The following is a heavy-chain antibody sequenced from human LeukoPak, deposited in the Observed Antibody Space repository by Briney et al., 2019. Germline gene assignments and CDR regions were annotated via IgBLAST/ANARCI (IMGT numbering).Heavy chain of an antibody. Sequence: SETLSLTCTVSGGSISSGGYYWSWIRQHPGKGLEWIGYISYSGSTNYSPSLNSRVTISVDTSKNQFSLKLSSVTAADTAVYYCARRGSSGSIDYWGQGTLVTVSS. J-gene: IGHJ4*02. D-gene: IGHD6-25*01. V-gene: IGHV4-61*08. CDR2: ISYSGST. CDR1: GGSISSGGYY. CDR3: ARRGSSGSIDY.